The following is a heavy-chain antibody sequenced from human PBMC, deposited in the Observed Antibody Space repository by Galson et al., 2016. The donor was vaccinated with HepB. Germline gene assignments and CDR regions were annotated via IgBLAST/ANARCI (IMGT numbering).Heavy chain of an antibody. D-gene: IGHD1-1*01. CDR1: GFIFSYDW. CDR3: AKGGPEGTGTLDS. V-gene: IGHV3-74*01. J-gene: IGHJ4*02. CDR2: IDEDGSET. Sequence: ASGFIFSYDWMHWVRQTEGRGLTYIAHIDEDGSETSYADSVKGRFTISRDNAMDTVYLQMDRLRADDTGVYFCAKGGPEGTGTLDSWGQGTQVTVSS.